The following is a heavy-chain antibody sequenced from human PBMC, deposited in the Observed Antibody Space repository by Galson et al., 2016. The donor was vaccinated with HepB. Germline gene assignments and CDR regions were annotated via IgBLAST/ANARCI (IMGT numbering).Heavy chain of an antibody. J-gene: IGHJ4*02. V-gene: IGHV3-48*02. Sequence: SLRLSCAAAGFTFSDYSMNWVRQAPGKGLEWISYISYKITTIYYADSVEGRFTISRDNAKNSLYLQMNSLRDDDTAVYFCARGGLRYWLDLWGQGTLVTGSS. CDR1: GFTFSDYS. CDR3: ARGGLRYWLDL. CDR2: ISYKITTI. D-gene: IGHD3-9*01.